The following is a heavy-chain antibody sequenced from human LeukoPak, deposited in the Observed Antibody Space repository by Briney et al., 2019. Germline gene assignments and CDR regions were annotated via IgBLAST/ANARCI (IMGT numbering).Heavy chain of an antibody. CDR3: ARVNSGYCSGGSCYSDY. J-gene: IGHJ4*02. CDR1: GYTFTSYY. D-gene: IGHD2-15*01. Sequence: GASVKVSCKASGYTFTSYYMHWVRQAPGQGLEWMGIINPSGGSTSYAQKFQGRVTMTRDTSTSTVYMELSSLRSEDTAVYYCARVNSGYCSGGSCYSDYWGQGTLVTVPS. V-gene: IGHV1-46*01. CDR2: INPSGGST.